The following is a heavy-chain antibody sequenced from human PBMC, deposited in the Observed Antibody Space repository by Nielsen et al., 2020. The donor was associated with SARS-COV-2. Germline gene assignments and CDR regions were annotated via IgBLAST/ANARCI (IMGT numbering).Heavy chain of an antibody. V-gene: IGHV3-21*01. CDR3: ARRVLYYYYMDV. D-gene: IGHD3-10*01. J-gene: IGHJ6*03. Sequence: GESLKISCAASGFTFSSYSMNWVRQAPGKGLEWVSSISSSSSYIYYADSVKGRFTISRDNAKNSLYLQMNSLRAGDTAVYYCARRVLYYYYMDVWGQGTTVTVSS. CDR1: GFTFSSYS. CDR2: ISSSSSYI.